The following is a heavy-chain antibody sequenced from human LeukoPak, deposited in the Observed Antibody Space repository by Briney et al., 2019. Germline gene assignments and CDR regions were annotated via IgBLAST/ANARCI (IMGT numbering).Heavy chain of an antibody. Sequence: GGSLRLSCAVSGFTFSSYSINWVRQAPGKGLEWVSSISSSSSYIYYADSVKGRFTVSRDNAKNSLYLQMNSLRAEDTAIYYCAKAGRFCSSASCYPFHYYGMDVWGQGTTVTVSS. CDR2: ISSSSSYI. D-gene: IGHD2-2*01. CDR3: AKAGRFCSSASCYPFHYYGMDV. V-gene: IGHV3-21*04. CDR1: GFTFSSYS. J-gene: IGHJ6*02.